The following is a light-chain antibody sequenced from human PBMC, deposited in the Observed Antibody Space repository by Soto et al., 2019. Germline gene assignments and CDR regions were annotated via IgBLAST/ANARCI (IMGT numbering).Light chain of an antibody. V-gene: IGKV3-15*01. J-gene: IGKJ4*01. CDR1: QSIRSY. CDR3: QQYNNWLS. Sequence: EVVLTQSPATLSVSPGETATLSCRASQSIRSYLAWYQQKAGQAPRLLIYGASMRATGVPTRFSGSGSGTEFTLTISSLQSEDSAVYYCQQYNNWLSFGGGTKVDIK. CDR2: GAS.